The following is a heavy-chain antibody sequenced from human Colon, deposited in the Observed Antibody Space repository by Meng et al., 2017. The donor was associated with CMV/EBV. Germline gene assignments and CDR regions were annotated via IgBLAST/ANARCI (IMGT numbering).Heavy chain of an antibody. CDR3: ATGSDY. CDR1: GFTFRNYA. Sequence: GESLKISCAASGFTFRNYAMSWVRQAPGKGLEWVSVMYGGGSGTYYADSVKGRFTISRDDSKNTLYLQMNSLRAEDTAIYYCATGSDYWGQGTLVTVSS. V-gene: IGHV3-23*03. D-gene: IGHD6-25*01. CDR2: MYGGGSGT. J-gene: IGHJ4*02.